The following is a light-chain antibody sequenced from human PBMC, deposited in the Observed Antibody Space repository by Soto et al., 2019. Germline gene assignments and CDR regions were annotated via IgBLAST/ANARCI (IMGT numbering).Light chain of an antibody. V-gene: IGKV3-20*01. Sequence: EIVLTQSPGTLSLSPGERATLSCRASQSVSGRYLAWYQQKPGQAPRLLIYGASSRATGIPDRFSGGGSGTDFTLTISRLEPGDFAVYFCQQYGGSPRTFGQGTKVDI. CDR1: QSVSGRY. CDR2: GAS. CDR3: QQYGGSPRT. J-gene: IGKJ1*01.